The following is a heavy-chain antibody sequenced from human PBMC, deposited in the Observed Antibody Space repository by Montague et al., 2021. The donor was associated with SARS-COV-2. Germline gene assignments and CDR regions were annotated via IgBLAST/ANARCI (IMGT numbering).Heavy chain of an antibody. CDR3: ARGFTHITIFEIVRHYSYFDS. Sequence: SETLSLTCAVYGGSFSGYYRSWIRQLSAKGLQWIGEINHSGNNNYNQSFKSRVTISVDTSKNQFSLKLRSVTAADTAVYYCARGFTHITIFEIVRHYSYFDSWGQGNLVTVSS. V-gene: IGHV4-34*01. CDR2: INHSGNN. CDR1: GGSFSGYY. D-gene: IGHD3-3*01. J-gene: IGHJ4*02.